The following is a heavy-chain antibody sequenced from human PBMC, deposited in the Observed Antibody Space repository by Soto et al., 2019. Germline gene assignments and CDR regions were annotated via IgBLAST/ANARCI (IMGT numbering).Heavy chain of an antibody. CDR1: GXNFNIYP. Sequence: GSLRLSSVGSGXNFNIYPMTWVRQPPGKGLELVSAISSGGPTIYYADSVKCRFTVSRDNSRETVYVQMNSLGAEHTGIYFCAQMDTTTTSAFDVWGQGTLGTVS. V-gene: IGHV3-23*01. J-gene: IGHJ3*01. CDR2: ISSGGPTI. CDR3: AQMDTTTTSAFDV. D-gene: IGHD1-1*01.